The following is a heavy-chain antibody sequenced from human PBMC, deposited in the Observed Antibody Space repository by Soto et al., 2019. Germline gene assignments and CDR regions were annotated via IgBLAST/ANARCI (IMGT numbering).Heavy chain of an antibody. Sequence: QLQLQESGSGLVKPSQTLSLTCAVSGGSISSGGYSWSWIRQPPGKGLEWIGYISHSGSTYYNPSLKGRVTISGDRSKHQFSLKLSAVTAADTAVYYCARWFDPWGQGTLVTVSS. CDR2: ISHSGST. CDR3: ARWFDP. V-gene: IGHV4-30-2*01. J-gene: IGHJ5*02. CDR1: GGSISSGGYS.